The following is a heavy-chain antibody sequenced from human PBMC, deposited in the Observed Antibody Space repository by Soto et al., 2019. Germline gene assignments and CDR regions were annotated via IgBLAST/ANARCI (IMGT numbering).Heavy chain of an antibody. Sequence: PGGSLRLSCAASGFTXSSYWMHWVRRSPGKGLLWVSHINNDGSHTTYADSVKGRFTISRDNSKNTLYLQMNSLRAEDTAVYYCAKDLIAVVWYGLDYWGQGTLVTVSS. D-gene: IGHD6-19*01. CDR1: GFTXSSYW. V-gene: IGHV3-74*01. CDR2: INNDGSHT. CDR3: AKDLIAVVWYGLDY. J-gene: IGHJ4*02.